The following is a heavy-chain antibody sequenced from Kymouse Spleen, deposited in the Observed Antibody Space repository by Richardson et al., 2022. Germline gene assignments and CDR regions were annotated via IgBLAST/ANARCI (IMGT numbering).Heavy chain of an antibody. CDR2: IYYSGST. D-gene: IGHD3-9*01. V-gene: IGHV4-61*01. Sequence: QVQLQESGPGLVKPSETLSLTCTVSGGSVSSGSYYWSWIRQPPGKGLEWIGYIYYSGSTNYNPSLKSRVTISVDTSKNQFSLKLSSVTAADTAVYYCARGGYYDILTAFDYWGQGTLVTVSS. J-gene: IGHJ4*02. CDR3: ARGGYYDILTAFDY. CDR1: GGSVSSGSYY.